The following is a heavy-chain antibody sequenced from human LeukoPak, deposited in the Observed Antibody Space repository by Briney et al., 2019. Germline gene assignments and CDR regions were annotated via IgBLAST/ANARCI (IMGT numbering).Heavy chain of an antibody. CDR2: INHSGST. D-gene: IGHD3-22*01. J-gene: IGHJ6*02. V-gene: IGHV4-34*01. CDR1: GGSFSGYY. Sequence: SETLSLTCAVYGGSFSGYYWSWIRQPPGKGLEWIGEINHSGSTDYNPSLKSRVTISVDTSKNQFSLKLSSVTAADTAVYYCARASFYDSSGYSGSELASYGMDVWGQGTTVTVSS. CDR3: ARASFYDSSGYSGSELASYGMDV.